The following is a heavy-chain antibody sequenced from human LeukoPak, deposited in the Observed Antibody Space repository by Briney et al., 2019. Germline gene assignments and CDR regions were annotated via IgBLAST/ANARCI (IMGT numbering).Heavy chain of an antibody. D-gene: IGHD6-13*01. V-gene: IGHV3-15*01. CDR3: TTDAKEYSSSWYRNLGNAFDI. CDR1: GFTFSNAW. CDR2: IKSKTDGGTT. Sequence: PGGSLRLSCAASGFTFSNAWMSWVRQAPGKGLEWVGRIKSKTDGGTTDYAAPVKGRFTISRDDSKNTLYLQMNSLKTEDTAVYYCTTDAKEYSSSWYRNLGNAFDIWGQGTMVTVSS. J-gene: IGHJ3*02.